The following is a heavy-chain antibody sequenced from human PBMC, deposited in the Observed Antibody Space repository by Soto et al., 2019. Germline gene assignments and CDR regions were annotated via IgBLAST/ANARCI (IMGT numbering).Heavy chain of an antibody. CDR1: GFTFSSYS. CDR2: ISSSSSYI. Sequence: KPGGSLRLSCAASGFTFSSYSMNWVRQAPGKGLEWVSSISSSSSYIYYADSVKGRFTISRDNAKNSLYLQVNSLRDEDTAVYYCAREPTTAVVNYGMDVWGQGTTVTVSS. D-gene: IGHD6-13*01. CDR3: AREPTTAVVNYGMDV. J-gene: IGHJ6*02. V-gene: IGHV3-21*01.